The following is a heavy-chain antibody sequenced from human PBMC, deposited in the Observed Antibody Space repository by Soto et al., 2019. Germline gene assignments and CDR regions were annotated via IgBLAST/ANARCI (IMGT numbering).Heavy chain of an antibody. CDR2: INHSGST. CDR1: GGSFSGSY. J-gene: IGHJ3*02. Sequence: SETLSLTCAVYGGSFSGSYWSWIRKPPGKGLEWIGEINHSGSTDYNPSLKSRVTISIDSSKNQFSLKLGSVTAADTAVYYCPGYCSSPNCLDAFDIWGQGTLVTVSS. D-gene: IGHD2-2*01. V-gene: IGHV4-34*01. CDR3: PGYCSSPNCLDAFDI.